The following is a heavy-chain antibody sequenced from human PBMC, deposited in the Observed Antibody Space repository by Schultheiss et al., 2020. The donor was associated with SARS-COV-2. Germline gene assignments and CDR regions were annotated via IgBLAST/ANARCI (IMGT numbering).Heavy chain of an antibody. V-gene: IGHV3-15*01. CDR2: MKSKTDGGTT. CDR3: ARGGHDVVVPSQMDV. D-gene: IGHD2-2*01. CDR1: GFTFSSYG. Sequence: GESLKISCAASGFTFSSYGMHWVRQAPGKGLEWIGRMKSKTDGGTTENAAPVKGRFTISRDDSQNTVYLQMNSLRAEDTAVYYCARGGHDVVVPSQMDVWGQGTTVTGSS. J-gene: IGHJ6*02.